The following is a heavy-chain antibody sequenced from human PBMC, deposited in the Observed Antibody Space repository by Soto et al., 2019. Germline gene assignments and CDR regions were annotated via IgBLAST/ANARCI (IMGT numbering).Heavy chain of an antibody. CDR3: AKARGYGDYPAGYYSGMDV. CDR1: GFTFSSYG. Sequence: QVQLVESGGGVVQPGRSLRLSCAASGFTFSSYGMHWVRQAPGNGLEWVAVISYDGSNKYYADSVKGRFTISRDNSKNTLYLQMTSLRAEDTAVYSCAKARGYGDYPAGYYSGMDVWGQGTTVTVSS. V-gene: IGHV3-30*18. J-gene: IGHJ6*02. CDR2: ISYDGSNK. D-gene: IGHD4-17*01.